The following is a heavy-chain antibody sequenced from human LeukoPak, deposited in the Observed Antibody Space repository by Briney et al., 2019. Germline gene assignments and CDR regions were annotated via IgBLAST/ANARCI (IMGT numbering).Heavy chain of an antibody. Sequence: PSETLSLTCTVSAGSISSNSYYWGWIRQPPGKGLQWIGSIYYSGSTYYNPSLKSRVTISVDTSKNQFSLKLSSVTAADTAVYYCARGEVRYYYGSGSIKLRPMNWFDPWGQGTLVTVSS. D-gene: IGHD3-10*01. CDR1: AGSISSNSYY. CDR2: IYYSGST. CDR3: ARGEVRYYYGSGSIKLRPMNWFDP. V-gene: IGHV4-39*07. J-gene: IGHJ5*02.